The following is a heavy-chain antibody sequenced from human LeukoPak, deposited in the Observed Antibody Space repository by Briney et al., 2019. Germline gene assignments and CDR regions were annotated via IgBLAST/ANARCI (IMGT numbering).Heavy chain of an antibody. V-gene: IGHV1-69*13. D-gene: IGHD1-26*01. CDR2: IITIYGGG. Sequence: SVNVSRKSSGGTFSCYGISWVRQPQAQGHEWMGVIITIYGGGNYAQKFQSRVTITAVESTSTAYMGLSSLRSEDEAGYYCVRGEWRELVYANWGQGTLVTVSS. CDR1: GGTFSCYG. J-gene: IGHJ4*02. CDR3: VRGEWRELVYAN.